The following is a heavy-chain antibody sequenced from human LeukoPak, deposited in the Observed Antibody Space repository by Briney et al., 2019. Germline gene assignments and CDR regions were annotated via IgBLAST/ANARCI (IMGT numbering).Heavy chain of an antibody. J-gene: IGHJ5*02. D-gene: IGHD5-18*01. CDR1: GFTFSSYW. CDR2: ISYDGSNK. CDR3: ARVKYIATNWFDP. Sequence: GGSLRLSCAASGFTFSSYWMSWVRQAPGKGLEWVAVISYDGSNKYYADSVKGRFTISRDNSKNTLYLQMNSLRAEDTAVYYCARVKYIATNWFDPWGQGTLVTVSS. V-gene: IGHV3-30-3*01.